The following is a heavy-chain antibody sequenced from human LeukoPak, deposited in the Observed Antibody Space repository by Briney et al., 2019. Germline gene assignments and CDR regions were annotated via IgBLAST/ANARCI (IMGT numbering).Heavy chain of an antibody. CDR1: GGSFSGYY. D-gene: IGHD6-13*01. CDR3: ARQVYSSSWSYYFEY. V-gene: IGHV4-34*01. CDR2: INHSGST. Sequence: SETLSLTCAVYGGSFSGYYWSWIRQPPGKGLEWIGEINHSGSTNYNPSLKSRVTISVDTSKNQFSLKLSSVTPADTAVYYCARQVYSSSWSYYFEYWGQGILVTVYS. J-gene: IGHJ4*02.